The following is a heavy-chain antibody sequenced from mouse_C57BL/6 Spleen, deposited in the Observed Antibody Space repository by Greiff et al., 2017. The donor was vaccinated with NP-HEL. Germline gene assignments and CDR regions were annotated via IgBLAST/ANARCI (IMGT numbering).Heavy chain of an antibody. Sequence: QVQLQQPGAELVRPGSSVKLSCKASGYTFTSYWMDWVKQRPGQGLEWIGNIYPSDSETHYNQKFKDKATLTVDKSSSTAYMQLSSLTSEDSAVYYCARGDDYLAYWGQGTLVTVSA. V-gene: IGHV1-61*01. CDR2: IYPSDSET. D-gene: IGHD2-4*01. CDR1: GYTFTSYW. J-gene: IGHJ3*01. CDR3: ARGDDYLAY.